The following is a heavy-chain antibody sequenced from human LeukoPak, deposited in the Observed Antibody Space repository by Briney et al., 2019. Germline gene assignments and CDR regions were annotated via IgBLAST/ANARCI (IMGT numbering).Heavy chain of an antibody. D-gene: IGHD1-26*01. CDR3: ARESSGSYSDAFDI. Sequence: PSETLSLTCTVSGGSISSYYWSWIRQPAGKGLEWIGRIYTSGSTNYNPSLKSRVTMSVDTSKDQSSLKLSSVTAADTAVYYCARESSGSYSDAFDIWGQGTMVTVSS. CDR2: IYTSGST. V-gene: IGHV4-4*07. CDR1: GGSISSYY. J-gene: IGHJ3*02.